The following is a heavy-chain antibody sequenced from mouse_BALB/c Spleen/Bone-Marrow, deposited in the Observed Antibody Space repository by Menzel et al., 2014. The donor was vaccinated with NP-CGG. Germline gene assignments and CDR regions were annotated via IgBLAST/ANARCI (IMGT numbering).Heavy chain of an antibody. CDR2: IRNQANGYTT. V-gene: IGHV7-3*02. J-gene: IGHJ1*01. CDR3: GRKKNHGNYGYLDC. D-gene: IGHD4-1*01. Sequence: DVHLVVSGGGLVQPGGSLRLSCATSVFTFTDYYMSWVRQPPGKALEWSGFIRNQANGYTTEYSASVKGRFTISRYNSQSILYPQINTLRAEDSAAYYCGRKKNHGNYGYLDCWGAGTTVTVSS. CDR1: VFTFTDYY.